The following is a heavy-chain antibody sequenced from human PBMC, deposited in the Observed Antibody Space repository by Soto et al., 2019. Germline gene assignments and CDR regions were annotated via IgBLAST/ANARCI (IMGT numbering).Heavy chain of an antibody. CDR2: ISSSSSTI. CDR1: GFTFSSYS. J-gene: IGHJ4*02. Sequence: GGSLRLSCAASGFTFSSYSMNWARQAPGKGLEWVSYISSSSSTIYYADSVKGRFTISRDNAKNSLYLQMNSLRDEDTAVYYCARVSRAVAGTPVDYYFDYWGQGTLVTVSS. CDR3: ARVSRAVAGTPVDYYFDY. V-gene: IGHV3-48*02. D-gene: IGHD6-19*01.